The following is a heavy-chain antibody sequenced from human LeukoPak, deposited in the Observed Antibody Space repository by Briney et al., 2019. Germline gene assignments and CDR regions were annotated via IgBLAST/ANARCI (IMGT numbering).Heavy chain of an antibody. CDR1: GFTFSSYG. CDR3: AKDGDTGTAYYYYYMDV. D-gene: IGHD1-7*01. CDR2: IWYDGSNI. Sequence: GGSLRLSCAACGFTFSSYGMHWVRQAPGKGLEWVAVIWYDGSNIYYADSVRGRFTISRDNSKNTLFLQMNGLRAEDTAVYYCAKDGDTGTAYYYYYMDVWGKGTTVTVSS. J-gene: IGHJ6*03. V-gene: IGHV3-33*06.